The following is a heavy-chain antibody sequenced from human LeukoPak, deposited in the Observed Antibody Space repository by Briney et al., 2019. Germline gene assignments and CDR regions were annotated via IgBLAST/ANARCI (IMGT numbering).Heavy chain of an antibody. V-gene: IGHV3-48*01. Sequence: GGSLRLSCAPSGFTFSSYSMNWVRQAPGKGLEWVSYISSSSSTIYYADSVKGRFTISRDNAKNSLYLQMNTLRAEDTAVYYCARGSDTAMVLFYYFDYWGQGTLVTVSS. CDR3: ARGSDTAMVLFYYFDY. CDR1: GFTFSSYS. CDR2: ISSSSSTI. D-gene: IGHD5-18*01. J-gene: IGHJ4*02.